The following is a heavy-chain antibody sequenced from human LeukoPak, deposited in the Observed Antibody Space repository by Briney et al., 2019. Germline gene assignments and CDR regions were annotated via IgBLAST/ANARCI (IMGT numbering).Heavy chain of an antibody. D-gene: IGHD3-16*01. V-gene: IGHV3-7*01. CDR2: IKQDGREK. CDR3: AREMPFGDSFDY. J-gene: IGHJ4*02. Sequence: GGSLKLSCAASGFTFSNYWMSWVRQAPGQGLEWVAKIKQDGREKYYVDSMKGRFTISRDNAKNSLYLQLYSLRAEDTAVYYCAREMPFGDSFDYWGQGALVTVSS. CDR1: GFTFSNYW.